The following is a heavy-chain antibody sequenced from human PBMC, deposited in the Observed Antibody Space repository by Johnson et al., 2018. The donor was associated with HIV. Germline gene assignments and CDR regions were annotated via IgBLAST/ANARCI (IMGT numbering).Heavy chain of an antibody. CDR2: IYSGGST. J-gene: IGHJ3*02. CDR1: GFTVSSNY. CDR3: ARDEVAGAFDI. Sequence: EAQLVESGGGLIQPGGSLRLSCAASGFTVSSNYMSWVRPAPGKGLEWVSVIYSGGSTYYADPVKGRFTISRDNSKKPLYLQMNSLRAEDTAVYYCARDEVAGAFDIWGQGTMVTVSS. V-gene: IGHV3-53*01.